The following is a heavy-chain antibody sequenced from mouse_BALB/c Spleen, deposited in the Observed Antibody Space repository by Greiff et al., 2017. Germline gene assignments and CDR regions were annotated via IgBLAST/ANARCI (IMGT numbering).Heavy chain of an antibody. D-gene: IGHD2-1*01. V-gene: IGHV5-17*02. J-gene: IGHJ1*01. Sequence: EVQRVESGGGLVQPGGSRKLSCAASGFTFSSFGMHWVRQAPEKGLEWVAYISSGSSTIYYADTVKGRFTISRDNPKNTLFLQMTSLRSEDTAMYYCARSDGNYDWYFDVWGAGTTVTVSS. CDR1: GFTFSSFG. CDR2: ISSGSSTI. CDR3: ARSDGNYDWYFDV.